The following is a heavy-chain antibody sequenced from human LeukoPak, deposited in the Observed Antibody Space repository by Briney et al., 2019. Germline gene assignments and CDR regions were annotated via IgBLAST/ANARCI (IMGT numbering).Heavy chain of an antibody. CDR3: ARDSSGYYYYYGMDV. D-gene: IGHD3-22*01. Sequence: ASVKVSCKASGYTFTSYDINWVRQAHGQGLEWMGWMNPNSGNTGYAQKFQGRVTMTRNTSISTAYMELSSLRSEDTAVYYCARDSSGYYYYYGMDVWGQGTTVTVSS. V-gene: IGHV1-8*01. CDR1: GYTFTSYD. CDR2: MNPNSGNT. J-gene: IGHJ6*02.